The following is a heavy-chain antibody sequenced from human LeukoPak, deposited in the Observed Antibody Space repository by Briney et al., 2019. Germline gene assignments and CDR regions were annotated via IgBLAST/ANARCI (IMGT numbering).Heavy chain of an antibody. J-gene: IGHJ4*02. CDR2: IKQDGSKK. V-gene: IGHV3-7*01. Sequence: GGSLRLSCAASGFSFSSYWMTWVRQAPGKGLEWVAHIKQDGSKKSYMDSVKGRFTISRDNAKNSLYLQMTSLRAEDTAIYYCTMVGYMDEGIDYWGQGALVTVSS. CDR3: TMVGYMDEGIDY. D-gene: IGHD5-24*01. CDR1: GFSFSSYW.